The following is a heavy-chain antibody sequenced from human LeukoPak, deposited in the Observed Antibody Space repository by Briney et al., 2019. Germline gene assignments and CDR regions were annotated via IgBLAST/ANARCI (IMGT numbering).Heavy chain of an antibody. CDR3: AKDLHGGYSSDY. D-gene: IGHD4-23*01. Sequence: GGSLRLSCAASGFTFNNFGMHWVRQAPGKGLEWVSFIGYEGVHKYYADSVKGRFTISKDNSKATLYLQMNSLRPEDTAVYYYAKDLHGGYSSDYWGQGTLVTVFS. J-gene: IGHJ4*02. V-gene: IGHV3-30*02. CDR1: GFTFNNFG. CDR2: IGYEGVHK.